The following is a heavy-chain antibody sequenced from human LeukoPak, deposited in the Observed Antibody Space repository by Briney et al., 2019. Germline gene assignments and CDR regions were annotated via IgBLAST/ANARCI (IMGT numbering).Heavy chain of an antibody. CDR2: IYSDNT. CDR3: ARRAGAYSHPYDY. CDR1: GSTFSAFL. V-gene: IGHV3-53*01. D-gene: IGHD4/OR15-4a*01. Sequence: PGGPLSSSWPAPGSTFSAFLFTWVGQVQAKGLEWVSFIYSDNTHYSDSVKGRFTISRDNSKNTLYLQMNSLRAEDTAVYYCARRAGAYSHPYDYWGQGTLVTVSS. J-gene: IGHJ4*02.